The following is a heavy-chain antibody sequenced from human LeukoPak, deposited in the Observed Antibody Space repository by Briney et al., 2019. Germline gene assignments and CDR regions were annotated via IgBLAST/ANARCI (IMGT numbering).Heavy chain of an antibody. V-gene: IGHV3-23*01. CDR3: ARDSGGSPFDI. CDR1: GFTFSSFA. D-gene: IGHD1-26*01. J-gene: IGHJ3*02. CDR2: IRGSGGTT. Sequence: TGGSLRLSCAASGFTFSSFAMSWVRQAPGKGLEWVSDIRGSGGTTSYADSVKGRFTISRDISRNTLYLQMNSLRAEDTAVYYCARDSGGSPFDIWGQGTMVTVSS.